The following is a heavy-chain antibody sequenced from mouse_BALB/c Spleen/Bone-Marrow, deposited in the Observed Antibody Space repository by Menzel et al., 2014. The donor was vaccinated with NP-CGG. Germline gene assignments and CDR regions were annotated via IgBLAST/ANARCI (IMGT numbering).Heavy chain of an antibody. Sequence: EVKLVESGGGLVQPGGSLKLSCAASGFTFCGCTMSWVRQTPEKRLEWVAFITNGGGNTYYPDTVKGRFTISRDNAKNTLYLQMSSLKSEDTAIYYCTTLTGTSYWGQGTLVTVSA. J-gene: IGHJ3*01. V-gene: IGHV5-12-2*01. CDR2: ITNGGGNT. CDR1: GFTFCGCT. D-gene: IGHD4-1*01. CDR3: TTLTGTSY.